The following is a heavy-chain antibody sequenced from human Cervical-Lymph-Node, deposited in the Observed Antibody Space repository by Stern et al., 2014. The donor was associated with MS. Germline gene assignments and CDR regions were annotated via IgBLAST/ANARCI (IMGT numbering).Heavy chain of an antibody. CDR3: ARHGDTSFVY. J-gene: IGHJ4*02. CDR2: IYYIGTT. Sequence: QMQLVQSGPGLVQPSETLSLTCTVSGGSISNYYWSWIRQPPGQGLEWIGYIYYIGTTNYNPSLKSRVTISVDTSKNQFSLRLSSVSVADTAVYYCARHGDTSFVYWGQGTLVTIS. CDR1: GGSISNYY. V-gene: IGHV4-59*08. D-gene: IGHD2-21*02.